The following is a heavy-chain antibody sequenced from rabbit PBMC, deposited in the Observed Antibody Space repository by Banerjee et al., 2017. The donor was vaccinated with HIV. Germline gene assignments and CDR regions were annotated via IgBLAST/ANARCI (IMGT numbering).Heavy chain of an antibody. CDR3: ARGNNAGYGDYGSIENFRL. CDR1: GFSFSSSYY. CDR2: IYGGGSDST. J-gene: IGHJ4*01. V-gene: IGHV1S40*01. Sequence: QSLEESGGDLVKPGASLTLTCTASGFSFSSSYYICWVRQAPGKGLEWIACIYGGGSDSTYYASWAKGRFTISKTSSTTVTLQMTSLTAADTATYFCARGNNAGYGDYGSIENFRLWGPGTLVTVS. D-gene: IGHD2-1*01.